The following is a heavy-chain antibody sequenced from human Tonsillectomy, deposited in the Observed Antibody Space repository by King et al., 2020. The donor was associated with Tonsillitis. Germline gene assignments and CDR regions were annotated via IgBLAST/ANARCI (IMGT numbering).Heavy chain of an antibody. CDR2: INHTGST. CDR3: ARCPRWQSDAFDI. Sequence: VQLQQWGAGLLKPSETLSLTCAVYGGSFSGYYWSWIRQPPGKGLEWIGEINHTGSTNSIPSLKSRVTISVDTSKNQFSLKLSSVTAADTALYYCARCPRWQSDAFDIWGQGTMVTVSS. V-gene: IGHV4-34*01. J-gene: IGHJ3*02. D-gene: IGHD5-24*01. CDR1: GGSFSGYY.